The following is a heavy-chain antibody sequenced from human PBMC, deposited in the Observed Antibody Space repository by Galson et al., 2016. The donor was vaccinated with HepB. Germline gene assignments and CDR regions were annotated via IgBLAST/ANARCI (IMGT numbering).Heavy chain of an antibody. Sequence: CAXXGDSVSTXXAAXXXIRXXXSXXXEWLGRTYXXSKWWTXYALSVXGRITINPDTSKNQISLHLNSVTPEDTAVYYCARGEANWDGGGDNCLDSWGHXTLXXXSS. D-gene: IGHD7-27*01. CDR1: GDSVSTXXAA. V-gene: IGHV6-1*01. J-gene: IGHJ5*01. CDR2: TYXXSKWWT. CDR3: ARGEANWDGGGDNCLDS.